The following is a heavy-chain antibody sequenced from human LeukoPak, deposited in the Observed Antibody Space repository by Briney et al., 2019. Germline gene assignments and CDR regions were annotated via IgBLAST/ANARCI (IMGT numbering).Heavy chain of an antibody. J-gene: IGHJ3*01. CDR1: GFTFSDYG. D-gene: IGHD4-17*01. CDR3: GKDPNGDYVGAFDF. Sequence: PGGSLRLSCAASGFTFSDYGLIWVRQAPGKGLEWISAIRGTGGTTYYADSVKGRCTISRDNSRNTVYLQMNSLRAEDTALYFCGKDPNGDYVGAFDFWGPGTMVTVSS. CDR2: IRGTGGTT. V-gene: IGHV3-23*01.